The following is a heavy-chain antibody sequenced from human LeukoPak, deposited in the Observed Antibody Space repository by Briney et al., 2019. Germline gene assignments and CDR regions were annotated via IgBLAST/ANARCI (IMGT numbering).Heavy chain of an antibody. CDR2: IYRSGST. Sequence: SETLSLTCSVSAYSISSGYYWGWIRQPPGKGLEWIGTIYRSGSTYYNPSLKSRVTMSIDTSKNQFSLNLTSVTAADTAVYYCARETTYYDILTGYRSRRIDYWGQGTLVTVSS. J-gene: IGHJ4*02. D-gene: IGHD3-9*01. V-gene: IGHV4-38-2*02. CDR3: ARETTYYDILTGYRSRRIDY. CDR1: AYSISSGYY.